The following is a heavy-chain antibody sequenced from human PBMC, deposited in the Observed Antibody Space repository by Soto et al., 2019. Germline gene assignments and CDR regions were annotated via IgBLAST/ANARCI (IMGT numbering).Heavy chain of an antibody. CDR1: GYTFTAYY. Sequence: QVQLVQSGAEVKEPGDSVRVSCEASGYTFTAYYIHWVRQVPGQGLERMGWINTKFGDTTYAQDLQGRVTMTRDMSISTVYMGLSRLTSDDTAIYYCARNMDNFYGPGSGNGHGVWGQGNTVTVFS. CDR2: INTKFGDT. D-gene: IGHD3-10*01. J-gene: IGHJ6*02. V-gene: IGHV1-2*02. CDR3: ARNMDNFYGPGSGNGHGV.